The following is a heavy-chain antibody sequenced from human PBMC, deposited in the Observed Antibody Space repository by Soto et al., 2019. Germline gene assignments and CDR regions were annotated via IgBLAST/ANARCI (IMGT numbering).Heavy chain of an antibody. J-gene: IGHJ5*02. CDR2: ISYDGSNK. D-gene: IGHD6-13*01. CDR3: ARGSLGYSSSWYGNGWFDP. CDR1: GFTFSSYA. Sequence: RLSCAASGFTFSSYAMHWVRQAPGKGLEWVAVISYDGSNKYYADSVKGRFTISRDNSKNTLYLQMNSLRAEDTAVYYCARGSLGYSSSWYGNGWFDPWGQGTLVTVSS. V-gene: IGHV3-30-3*01.